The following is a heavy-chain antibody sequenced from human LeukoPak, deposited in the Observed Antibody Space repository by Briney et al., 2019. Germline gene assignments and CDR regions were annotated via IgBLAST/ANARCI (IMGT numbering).Heavy chain of an antibody. CDR3: AKESQLELHLNYFDY. J-gene: IGHJ4*02. CDR1: GFTFSSYA. Sequence: PGGSLRLSCAASGFTFSSYAMSWVRQAPGKGLEWVSAISGSGGSTYYADSVKGWFTISRDNSKNTLYLQMNSLRAEDTAVYYCAKESQLELHLNYFDYWGQGTLVTVSS. CDR2: ISGSGGST. V-gene: IGHV3-23*01. D-gene: IGHD1-7*01.